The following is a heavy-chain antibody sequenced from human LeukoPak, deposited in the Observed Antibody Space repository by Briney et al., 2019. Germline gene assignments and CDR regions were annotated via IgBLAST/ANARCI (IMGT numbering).Heavy chain of an antibody. CDR1: GGSISSSSYC. D-gene: IGHD1-26*01. V-gene: IGHV4-39*01. J-gene: IGHJ6*03. CDR3: ARSVGAASIYYYYYMDV. Sequence: SETLSLTCTVSGGSISSSSYCWGWIRQPPGKGLESIGSIYYSGSTYYNPSLKSRVTISVDTSKNQFSLKLSSVTAADTAVYYCARSVGAASIYYYYYMDVWGKGTTVTVSS. CDR2: IYYSGST.